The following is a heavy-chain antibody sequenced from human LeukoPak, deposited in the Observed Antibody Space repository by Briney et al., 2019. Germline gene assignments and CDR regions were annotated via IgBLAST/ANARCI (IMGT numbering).Heavy chain of an antibody. Sequence: SETLSLTCTVSGGSISSYYWGWIRQPPGKGLEWIGSIYYSGSTYYNPSLKSRVTISVGMSKNQFSLKLSSVTAADTAVYYCARVFVRFDWFFDYWGQGTLVTVSS. V-gene: IGHV4-39*07. CDR2: IYYSGST. CDR3: ARVFVRFDWFFDY. J-gene: IGHJ4*02. CDR1: GGSISSYY. D-gene: IGHD3-9*01.